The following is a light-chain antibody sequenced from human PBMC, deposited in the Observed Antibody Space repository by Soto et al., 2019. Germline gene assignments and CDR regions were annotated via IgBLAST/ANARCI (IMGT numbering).Light chain of an antibody. CDR1: SSDVGGYNY. Sequence: QSALTQPASVSGSPGQSITISCTGTSSDVGGYNYVSWYQQHPGKVPKLILYEVSNRPSGVSSRFSGSKSGTTASLTISGLQAEDEADYYCSSYTSSSTVVFGGGTKLTVL. CDR3: SSYTSSSTVV. J-gene: IGLJ3*02. V-gene: IGLV2-14*01. CDR2: EVS.